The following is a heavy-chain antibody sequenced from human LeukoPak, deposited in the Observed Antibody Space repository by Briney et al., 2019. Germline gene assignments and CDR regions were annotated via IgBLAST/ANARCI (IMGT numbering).Heavy chain of an antibody. CDR3: ARAAPVEGAGSYYYYYMDV. CDR1: GGSLSSYY. CDR2: IYYSGST. V-gene: IGHV4-59*01. Sequence: SETLSLTCTVSGGSLSSYYWSWIRQPPGKGLEWIGYIYYSGSTNYNPSLKSRVTISVDTSKNQFSLKLSPVTAADTAVYYCARAAPVEGAGSYYYYYMDVWGKGTTVTISS. D-gene: IGHD3-10*01. J-gene: IGHJ6*03.